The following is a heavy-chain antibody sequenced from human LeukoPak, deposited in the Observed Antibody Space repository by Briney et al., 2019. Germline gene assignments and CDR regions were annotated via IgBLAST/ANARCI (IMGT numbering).Heavy chain of an antibody. J-gene: IGHJ4*02. CDR2: IYYSGST. CDR3: ARKYYYDSSGYSYFDY. D-gene: IGHD3-22*01. Sequence: SETLSLTCTVSGGSISSYYWSWIWQPPGKGLEWIGYIYYSGSTNYNPSLKSRVTISVGTSKNQFSLKLSSVTAADTAVYYCARKYYYDSSGYSYFDYWGQGTLVTVSS. V-gene: IGHV4-59*01. CDR1: GGSISSYY.